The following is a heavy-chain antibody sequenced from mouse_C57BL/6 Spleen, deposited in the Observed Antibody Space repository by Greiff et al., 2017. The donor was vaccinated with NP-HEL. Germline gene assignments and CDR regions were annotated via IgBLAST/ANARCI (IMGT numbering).Heavy chain of an antibody. Sequence: EVQLQQSGPELVKPGASVKISCKASGYSFTDYNMNWVKPSNGQSLEWIGVINTNYGTTSYTQKFKCKSTLTVDQSSSTAYMQLNSLTSEDSAVYDCARCGKGMDYWGQGASGTVAS. CDR2: INTNYGTT. D-gene: IGHD1-1*02. V-gene: IGHV1-39*01. CDR1: GYSFTDYN. J-gene: IGHJ4*01. CDR3: ARCGKGMDY.